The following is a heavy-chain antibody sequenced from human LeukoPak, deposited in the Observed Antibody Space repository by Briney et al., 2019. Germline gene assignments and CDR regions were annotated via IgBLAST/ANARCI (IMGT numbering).Heavy chain of an antibody. CDR3: ARAGAVAGGKNAFDI. J-gene: IGHJ3*02. CDR1: GGSFSGYY. D-gene: IGHD6-19*01. V-gene: IGHV4-34*01. Sequence: SETLSLTCAVYGGSFSGYYWSWIRQPPGKGLEWIGEINHSGSTNYNPSLKSRVTISVDTSKNQFSLKLSSVTAADAAVYYCARAGAVAGGKNAFDIWGQGTMVTVSS. CDR2: INHSGST.